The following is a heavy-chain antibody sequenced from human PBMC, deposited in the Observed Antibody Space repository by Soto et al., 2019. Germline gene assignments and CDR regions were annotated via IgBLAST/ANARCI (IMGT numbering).Heavy chain of an antibody. CDR3: ARLPGVRGVFDGFNV. V-gene: IGHV5-51*01. J-gene: IGHJ3*01. CDR2: IYPGDSDT. Sequence: GESLKISCKGSGYSFAGYWIGWVRQMPGKGLDWMGVIYPGDSDTRYSPSFHGQVTISADKSISTAYLQWSSLRASDTAMYFCARLPGVRGVFDGFNVWGQGTMVTVSS. CDR1: GYSFAGYW. D-gene: IGHD3-10*01.